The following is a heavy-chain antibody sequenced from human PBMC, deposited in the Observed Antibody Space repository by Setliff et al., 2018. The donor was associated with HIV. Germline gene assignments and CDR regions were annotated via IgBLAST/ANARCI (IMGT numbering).Heavy chain of an antibody. V-gene: IGHV1-46*02. CDR3: ARGSMSMVMFILVSAFDI. CDR2: VNPSGGST. D-gene: IGHD2-21*01. J-gene: IGHJ3*02. CDR1: GYTFNNFY. Sequence: ASVKVSCKASGYTFNNFYLHWVRLAPGQGLEWMGMVNPSGGSTVYAQKFQGRVTMTRDTSISTAYMELTWLKPDDTAVYFCARGSMSMVMFILVSAFDIWGQGTLVTVSS.